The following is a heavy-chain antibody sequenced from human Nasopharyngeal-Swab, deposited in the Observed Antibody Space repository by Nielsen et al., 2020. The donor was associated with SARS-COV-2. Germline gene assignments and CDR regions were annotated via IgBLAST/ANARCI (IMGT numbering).Heavy chain of an antibody. J-gene: IGHJ5*02. V-gene: IGHV3-66*01. CDR2: IYSGGST. D-gene: IGHD2-2*01. CDR3: ARDIYCSSTSCPNTEGTWFDP. CDR1: GFAVSSNY. Sequence: GESLKISCAASGFAVSSNYMSWVRQAPGKGLEWVSVIYSGGSTYYADSVKGRFTISRDNSKNTLYLQMNSLRAEDTAVYYCARDIYCSSTSCPNTEGTWFDPWGQGTLVTVSS.